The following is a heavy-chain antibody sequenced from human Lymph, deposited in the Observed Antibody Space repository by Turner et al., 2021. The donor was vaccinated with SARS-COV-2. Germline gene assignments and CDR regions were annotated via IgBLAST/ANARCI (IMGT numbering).Heavy chain of an antibody. CDR3: ARDTGGQVDV. J-gene: IGHJ6*02. Sequence: QVQLVESGGGVVQHGRSLRLSCAASGFTFSSYAMHWVRQAPGKGLEWVAVISYDGSNKYYADSVKGRFTISRDNSKNTLYLQMNSLRAEDTAVYYCARDTGGQVDVWGQGTTVTVSS. D-gene: IGHD2-8*02. V-gene: IGHV3-30-3*01. CDR2: ISYDGSNK. CDR1: GFTFSSYA.